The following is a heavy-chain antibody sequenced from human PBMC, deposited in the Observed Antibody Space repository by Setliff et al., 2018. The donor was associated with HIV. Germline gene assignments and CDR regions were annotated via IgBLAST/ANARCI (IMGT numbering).Heavy chain of an antibody. CDR1: GFTVSNNY. D-gene: IGHD3-10*01. J-gene: IGHJ4*02. CDR3: ALMLWGVPY. V-gene: IGHV3-53*03. CDR2: IYSEDYGGNT. Sequence: PGGSLRLSCAASGFTVSNNYMNWVRQAPGKGLEWVSVIYSEDYGGNTHYAASVKGRFSISRHDSENTLFLQMNSLSTEDTAVYYCALMLWGVPYWGRGTLVTVSS.